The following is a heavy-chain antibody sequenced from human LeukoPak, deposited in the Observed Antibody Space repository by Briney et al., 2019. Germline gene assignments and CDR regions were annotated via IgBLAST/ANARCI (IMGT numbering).Heavy chain of an antibody. D-gene: IGHD6-13*01. CDR3: ARDERIAAAGTWDSYYYGMDV. J-gene: IGHJ6*02. Sequence: VASVKVSCKASGGTFSSYAISWVRQAPGQGLEWMGRIIPILGIANYAQKFQGRVTITADKSTSTAYMELSSLRSEDTAAYYCARDERIAAAGTWDSYYYGMDVWGQGTTVTVSS. V-gene: IGHV1-69*04. CDR2: IIPILGIA. CDR1: GGTFSSYA.